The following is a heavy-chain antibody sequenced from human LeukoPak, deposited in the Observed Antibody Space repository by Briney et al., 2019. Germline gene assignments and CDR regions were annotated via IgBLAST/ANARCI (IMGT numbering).Heavy chain of an antibody. Sequence: SETLSLTCTVSGGSISSYYWSWIRQPPGKGLEWIGYIYYSGSTNYNPSLKSRVTISVDTSKNQFSLKLSSVTAADTAAYYCARAAPRAWSAFDIWGQGTMVTVSS. V-gene: IGHV4-59*01. CDR1: GGSISSYY. CDR3: ARAAPRAWSAFDI. J-gene: IGHJ3*02. CDR2: IYYSGST. D-gene: IGHD2-8*01.